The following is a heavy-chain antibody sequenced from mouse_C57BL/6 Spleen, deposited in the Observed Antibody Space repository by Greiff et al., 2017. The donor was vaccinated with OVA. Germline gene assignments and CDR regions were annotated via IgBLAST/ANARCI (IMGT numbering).Heavy chain of an antibody. CDR3: TTDGYYLDY. CDR1: GFNIKDDY. V-gene: IGHV14-4*01. D-gene: IGHD2-3*01. Sequence: EVKLQESGAELVRPGASVKLSCTASGFNIKDDYMHWVKQRPEQGLEWIGWIDPENGDTEYASKFQGKATITADTSSNTAYLQLSSLTSEDTAVYYCTTDGYYLDYWGQGTTLTVSS. CDR2: IDPENGDT. J-gene: IGHJ2*01.